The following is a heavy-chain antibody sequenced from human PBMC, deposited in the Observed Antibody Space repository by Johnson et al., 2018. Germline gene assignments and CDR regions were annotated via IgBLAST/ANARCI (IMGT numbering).Heavy chain of an antibody. V-gene: IGHV3-53*02. D-gene: IGHD6-19*01. CDR1: GFTVSASY. CDR2: LYIDGST. Sequence: QLVETGGGLIQPGGSLRLSCAASGFTVSASYMSWVRQAPGKGLEWVSALYIDGSTYYADSVKGRFTISRDNSVNTLYLQMNSLRAEDTAVYYVARSRGAPRSSGLTVDFQHWGQGTLVTVSS. J-gene: IGHJ1*01. CDR3: ARSRGAPRSSGLTVDFQH.